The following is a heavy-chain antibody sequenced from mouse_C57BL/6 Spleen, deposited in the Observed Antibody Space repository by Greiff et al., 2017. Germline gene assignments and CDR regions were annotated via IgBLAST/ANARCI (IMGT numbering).Heavy chain of an antibody. J-gene: IGHJ3*01. V-gene: IGHV3-6*01. CDR2: ISYDGSN. Sequence: EVQVVESGPGLVKPSQSLSLTCSVTGYSITSGYYWNWIRQFPGNKLEWMGYISYDGSNNYNPSLKNRISITRDTSKNQFFLKLNSVTTEDTATYYCARYEIGSLFAYWGQGTLVTVSA. D-gene: IGHD1-3*01. CDR1: GYSITSGYY. CDR3: ARYEIGSLFAY.